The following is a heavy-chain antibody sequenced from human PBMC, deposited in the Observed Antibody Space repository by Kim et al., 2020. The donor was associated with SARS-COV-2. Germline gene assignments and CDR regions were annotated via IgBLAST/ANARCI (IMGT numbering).Heavy chain of an antibody. Sequence: SETLSLTCSVSGGSISGHYWTWIRQPAGKGLEWIGRMFINGNTDYNPSLKSRVIMSLDWSRNQFSLKLSSVTAADTALYYCARGLALNGVYDWGLYYWG. CDR3: ARGLALNGVYDWGLYY. CDR2: MFINGNT. V-gene: IGHV4-4*07. CDR1: GGSISGHY. J-gene: IGHJ4*01. D-gene: IGHD5-12*01.